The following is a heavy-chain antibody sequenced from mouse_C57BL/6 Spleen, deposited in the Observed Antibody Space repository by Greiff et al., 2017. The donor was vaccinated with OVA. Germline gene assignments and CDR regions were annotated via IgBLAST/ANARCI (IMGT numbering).Heavy chain of an antibody. CDR2: IYPGSGNT. D-gene: IGHD1-1*01. CDR3: ASSFITTVEGGFAY. V-gene: IGHV1-66*01. J-gene: IGHJ3*01. CDR1: GYSFTSYY. Sequence: VQLQQSGPELVKPGASVKISCKASGYSFTSYYIHWVKQRPGQGLEWIGWIYPGSGNTKYNEKFKGKATLTADTSSSTAYMQLSSLTSEDSAVYYCASSFITTVEGGFAYWGQGTLVTVSA.